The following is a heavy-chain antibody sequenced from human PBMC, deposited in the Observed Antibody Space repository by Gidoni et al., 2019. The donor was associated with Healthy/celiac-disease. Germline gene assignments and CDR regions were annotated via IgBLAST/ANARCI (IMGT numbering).Heavy chain of an antibody. CDR2: INHSGST. D-gene: IGHD2-2*01. CDR3: ARGGVTIREDIVVVPAANNNWFDP. V-gene: IGHV4-34*01. J-gene: IGHJ5*02. Sequence: QVQLQQWGAGLLKPSETLSLTCAVYGGSFSGYYWTWIRQPPGKGLEWIGEINHSGSTNYNPSLKSRVTISVDTSKNQFSLKLSSVTAADTAVYYCARGGVTIREDIVVVPAANNNWFDPWGQGTLVTVSS. CDR1: GGSFSGYY.